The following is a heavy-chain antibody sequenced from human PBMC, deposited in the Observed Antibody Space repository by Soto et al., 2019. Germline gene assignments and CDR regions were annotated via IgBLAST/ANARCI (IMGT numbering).Heavy chain of an antibody. Sequence: KTNYADSVKGRVTISRDNSKDTVYLQMNSLRAEDTAVYYCARETYSSGWTPTFDYWGQGTLVTVSS. D-gene: IGHD6-19*01. J-gene: IGHJ4*02. V-gene: IGHV3-30*03. CDR3: ARETYSSGWTPTFDY. CDR2: KT.